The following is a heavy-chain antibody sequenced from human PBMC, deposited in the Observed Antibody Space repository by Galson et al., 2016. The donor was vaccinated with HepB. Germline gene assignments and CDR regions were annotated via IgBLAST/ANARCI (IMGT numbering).Heavy chain of an antibody. Sequence: SLRLSCAASGLTFGSYAMSWVRQAPGKGPEWVASMREDGSKQYYVDSVKGRFTISRDNAKNSVYLQMNSLRGEDTAVYYCARSRSDTRYYGRDDDAFDIWGQGTMVTVSS. CDR2: MREDGSKQ. CDR1: GLTFGSYA. V-gene: IGHV3-7*01. D-gene: IGHD3-3*01. J-gene: IGHJ3*02. CDR3: ARSRSDTRYYGRDDDAFDI.